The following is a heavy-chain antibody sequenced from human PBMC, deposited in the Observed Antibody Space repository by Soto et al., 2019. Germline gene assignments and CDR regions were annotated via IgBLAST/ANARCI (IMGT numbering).Heavy chain of an antibody. CDR1: GFTFSSCA. CDR3: ARDRDTALDY. V-gene: IGHV3-30-3*01. J-gene: IGHJ4*02. D-gene: IGHD5-18*01. Sequence: QVQLVESGGGVVQPGRSLRLSCAASGFTFSSCAMHWVRQAPGKGLEWVAVISYDGSNKYYADSVKGRFTISRDNSKNTLYLQMNSLRAEDTAVYYCARDRDTALDYWGQGTLVTVSS. CDR2: ISYDGSNK.